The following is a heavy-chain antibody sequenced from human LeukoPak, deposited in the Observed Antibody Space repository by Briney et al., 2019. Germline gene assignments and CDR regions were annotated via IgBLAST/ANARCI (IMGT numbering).Heavy chain of an antibody. CDR2: ISSSGSTI. J-gene: IGHJ3*02. CDR3: ARVFVVVPAADDHDAFDI. CDR1: GFTFSDYY. V-gene: IGHV3-11*04. Sequence: GGSLRLSCAASGFTFSDYYMSWIRQAPGKGLEWVSYISSSGSTIYYADSVKGRFTISRDNAKNSLYLQMNSLRAEDTAVYYCARVFVVVPAADDHDAFDIWGQGTMVTVSS. D-gene: IGHD2-2*01.